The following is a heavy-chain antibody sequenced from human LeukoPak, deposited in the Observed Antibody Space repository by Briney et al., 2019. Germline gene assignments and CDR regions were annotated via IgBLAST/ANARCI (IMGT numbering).Heavy chain of an antibody. J-gene: IGHJ4*02. CDR1: GGSISSSSYY. V-gene: IGHV4-61*02. Sequence: PSETLSLTCSVSGGSISSSSYYWSWIRQPAGKGLEWIGRIYTSGSTNYNPSLKSRVTMSVDTSKNQFSLKLSSVTAADTAVYYCARERLGWLWFGESIGLFDYWGQGTLVTVSS. D-gene: IGHD3-10*01. CDR2: IYTSGST. CDR3: ARERLGWLWFGESIGLFDY.